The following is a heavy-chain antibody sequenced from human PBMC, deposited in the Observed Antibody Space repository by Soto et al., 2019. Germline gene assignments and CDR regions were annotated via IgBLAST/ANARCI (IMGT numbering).Heavy chain of an antibody. CDR3: ARVYCGGDRHSDYYYGMDV. CDR2: ISAYNGTA. V-gene: IGHV1-18*01. D-gene: IGHD2-21*02. CDR1: GYTFTSYG. J-gene: IGHJ6*02. Sequence: ASVKVSCKASGYTFTSYGISWVRQAPGQGLEWMGWISAYNGTANYAQKFQGRVTITADESTSTAYMELSSLRSEDTAVYYCARVYCGGDRHSDYYYGMDVWGQGTTVTVSS.